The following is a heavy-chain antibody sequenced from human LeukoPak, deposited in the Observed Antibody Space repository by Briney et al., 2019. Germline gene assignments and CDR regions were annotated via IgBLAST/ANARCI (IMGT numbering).Heavy chain of an antibody. J-gene: IGHJ4*02. CDR1: GYTFTGYY. Sequence: ASVKVSCKASGYTFTGYYMHWVRQAPGQGLEWMGWINPNSGGTNYAQKFQGRVTMTRDTSISTAYMELSRLRPDDTAVYYCARLPRRVAVAGIDYWGQGTLVTVSS. CDR3: ARLPRRVAVAGIDY. V-gene: IGHV1-2*02. D-gene: IGHD6-19*01. CDR2: INPNSGGT.